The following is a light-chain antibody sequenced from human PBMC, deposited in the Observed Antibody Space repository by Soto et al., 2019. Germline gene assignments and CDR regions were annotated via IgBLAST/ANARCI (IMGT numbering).Light chain of an antibody. CDR3: QQYGSFRT. Sequence: EIVLTQSPATLSVSPGERATLSCRASQSVRSNLAWYQQKPGQAPRLLIYGASSRATGIPDRFSGSGSGTDFTLTISRLEPEDFAVYYCQQYGSFRTFGQGTKVDIK. J-gene: IGKJ1*01. CDR1: QSVRSN. V-gene: IGKV3-20*01. CDR2: GAS.